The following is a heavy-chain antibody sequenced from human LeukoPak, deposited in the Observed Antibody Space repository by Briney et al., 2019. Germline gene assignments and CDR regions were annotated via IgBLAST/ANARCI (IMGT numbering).Heavy chain of an antibody. CDR2: IYHSGST. J-gene: IGHJ4*02. CDR1: GGSISSGGYY. V-gene: IGHV4-30-2*01. D-gene: IGHD3-16*01. Sequence: PSETLSLTCTVSGGSISSGGYYWSWIRQPPGKGLEWIGYIYHSGSTYYKPSLKSRVTISVDRSKNQFSLKLSSVTAADTAVYYCATGGEFLLIDYWGQGTLVTVSS. CDR3: ATGGEFLLIDY.